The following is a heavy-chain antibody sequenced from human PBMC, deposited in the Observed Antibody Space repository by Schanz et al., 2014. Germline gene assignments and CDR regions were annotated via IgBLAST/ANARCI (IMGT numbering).Heavy chain of an antibody. CDR2: INPNSGGT. V-gene: IGHV1-2*06. Sequence: QVQLVQSGAEVKKPGASVKISCKASGYTFTDYYMYWVRQAPGQGLEWMGRINPNSGGTNYAQKFQGRVTMTRDTSISTAYMELRRLRSDDTAVYYCARDYYDILTGYPYDTFDIWGQGTMVTVS. CDR3: ARDYYDILTGYPYDTFDI. J-gene: IGHJ3*02. CDR1: GYTFTDYY. D-gene: IGHD3-9*01.